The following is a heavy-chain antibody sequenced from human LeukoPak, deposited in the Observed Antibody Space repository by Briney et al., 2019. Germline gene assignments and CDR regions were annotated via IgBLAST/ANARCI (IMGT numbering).Heavy chain of an antibody. J-gene: IGHJ4*02. Sequence: PGGSLRLSCAVPEFSVSTNYMNWVRRAPGKGLEWGPVIYSGGATYYADSVRGRFTISRDNSKNMVSLQMTSLGAEDTAVYYCARGRFSGPDDYWGQGTLVTVSS. CDR3: ARGRFSGPDDY. CDR1: EFSVSTNY. D-gene: IGHD6-19*01. V-gene: IGHV3-53*01. CDR2: IYSGGAT.